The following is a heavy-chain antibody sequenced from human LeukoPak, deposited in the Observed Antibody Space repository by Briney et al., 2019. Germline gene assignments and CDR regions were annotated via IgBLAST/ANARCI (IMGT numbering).Heavy chain of an antibody. J-gene: IGHJ4*02. V-gene: IGHV4-61*02. Sequence: SETLSLTCTVSGGSISSGSYYWRWIRQPAGKGLEWIGRIYTSGSTNYNPSLKSRVTISVDTSKNQFSLKLSSVTAADTAVYYCARRGIAARRHFDYWGQGTLVTVSS. CDR2: IYTSGST. CDR1: GGSISSGSYY. CDR3: ARRGIAARRHFDY. D-gene: IGHD6-6*01.